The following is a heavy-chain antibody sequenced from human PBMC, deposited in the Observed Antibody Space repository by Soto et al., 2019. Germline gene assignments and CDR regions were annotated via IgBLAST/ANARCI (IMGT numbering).Heavy chain of an antibody. CDR2: ISGSDGGT. Sequence: EVQLLESGGGLVQPGGSLRLSCAASGFTFSSYAMTWVRQAPGKGLEWVSAISGSDGGTYYADSVKGRFTISRDNSKNTLYLQMNSLRPEDTALYYCAKGRAAMVTSPDYWGQGTLVTVSS. D-gene: IGHD5-18*01. CDR1: GFTFSSYA. J-gene: IGHJ4*02. CDR3: AKGRAAMVTSPDY. V-gene: IGHV3-23*01.